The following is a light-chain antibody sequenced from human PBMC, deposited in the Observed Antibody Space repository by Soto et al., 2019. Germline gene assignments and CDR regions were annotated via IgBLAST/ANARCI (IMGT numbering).Light chain of an antibody. CDR3: SSYAVSANVL. J-gene: IGLJ2*01. CDR1: SSDVGGYNH. Sequence: QSVLTQPPSAAGSPGQSVTISCTGTSSDVGGYNHVSWYQQLPGKAPKLMIFEVSKRPSGVPDRFSGSKSGNTASLTVSGLQTDDEADYYCSSYAVSANVLFGGGTKLTVL. CDR2: EVS. V-gene: IGLV2-8*01.